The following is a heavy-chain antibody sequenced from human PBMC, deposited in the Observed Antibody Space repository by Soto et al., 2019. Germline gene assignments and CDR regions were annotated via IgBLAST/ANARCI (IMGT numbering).Heavy chain of an antibody. CDR1: GFTLSAYS. Sequence: PGWSLRLSCAASGFTLSAYSMNWVRQTPGKGLEWVSSISTSSTYIHYADSVKGLFTISRDNAKNSLFLQMNSLTAEDTAVYYCARETRLDPDYGGNPFSDFWGHGRLVTVSS. V-gene: IGHV3-21*01. D-gene: IGHD4-17*01. CDR2: ISTSSTYI. J-gene: IGHJ4*01. CDR3: ARETRLDPDYGGNPFSDF.